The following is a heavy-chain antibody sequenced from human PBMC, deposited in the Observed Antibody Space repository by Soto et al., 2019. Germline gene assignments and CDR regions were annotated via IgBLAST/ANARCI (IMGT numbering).Heavy chain of an antibody. CDR2: INPNSGGT. Sequence: QVQLVQSGAEVKKPGASVKVSCQASGYTFTAYYMHWLRQAPGQGLEWMGWINPNSGGTKYAQKFQGRVTMTNDTSISTAYRELSRLGSDDTAVYYCARGDFDSSANSYAGWFDPWGQGTLVTVSS. V-gene: IGHV1-2*02. CDR3: ARGDFDSSANSYAGWFDP. J-gene: IGHJ5*02. D-gene: IGHD3-22*01. CDR1: GYTFTAYY.